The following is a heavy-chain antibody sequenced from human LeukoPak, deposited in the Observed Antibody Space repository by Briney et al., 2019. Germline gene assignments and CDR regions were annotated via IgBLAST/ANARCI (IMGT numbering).Heavy chain of an antibody. CDR2: IKSKTDGGTT. Sequence: GGSLRLSCAVSGFTFSNAWMSWVRQAPGKGLEWVGRIKSKTDGGTTDYAAPVKGRFTISRDDSKNTLYLQMNSLKTEDTAVYYCMASPAVAFDYWGQGTLVTVSS. D-gene: IGHD6-19*01. CDR3: MASPAVAFDY. V-gene: IGHV3-15*01. J-gene: IGHJ4*02. CDR1: GFTFSNAW.